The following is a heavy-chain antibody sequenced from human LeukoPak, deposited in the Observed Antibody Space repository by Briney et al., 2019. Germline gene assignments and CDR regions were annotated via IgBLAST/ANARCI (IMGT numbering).Heavy chain of an antibody. Sequence: GGSLRLSCAASGFSFDDYAMYWVRQAPRNGQNSHSPISSNGPITYYAHSVNGPLTISKNNSKNSLYLQMNSLRNEDTALYYRAKHSRQRIAARPTSFDPWGQGTLVTAPS. J-gene: IGHJ5*02. D-gene: IGHD6-6*01. CDR1: GFSFDDYA. CDR3: AKHSRQRIAARPTSFDP. CDR2: ISSNGPIT. V-gene: IGHV3-43*02.